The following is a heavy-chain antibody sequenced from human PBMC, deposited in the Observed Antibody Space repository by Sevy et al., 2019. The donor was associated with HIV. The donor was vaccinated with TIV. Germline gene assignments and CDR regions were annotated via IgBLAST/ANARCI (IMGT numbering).Heavy chain of an antibody. CDR1: GGSISSYY. J-gene: IGHJ3*02. CDR2: IYYSGST. V-gene: IGHV4-59*13. CDR3: AREGGTPLIPMGAFDI. D-gene: IGHD2-15*01. Sequence: SETLSLTYTVSGGSISSYYWSWIRQPPGKGLEWIGYIYYSGSTNYNPSLKSRVTISVDTSKNQFSLKLSSVTAADTAVYYCAREGGTPLIPMGAFDIWGQGTMVTVSS.